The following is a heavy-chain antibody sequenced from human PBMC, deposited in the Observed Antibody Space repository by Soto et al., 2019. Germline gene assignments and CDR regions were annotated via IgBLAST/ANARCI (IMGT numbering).Heavy chain of an antibody. CDR1: GFTFPSSA. CDR2: IVVGSGNT. Sequence: GASVKVSCKASGFTFPSSAVQWVRQARGQRLEWIGWIVVGSGNTNYAQKFQERVTITRDMSTSTAYMELSSLRSEDTAVYYCAAGSPGDYSNSYYYSGMDVWGQGTTVTVSS. CDR3: AAGSPGDYSNSYYYSGMDV. V-gene: IGHV1-58*01. D-gene: IGHD4-4*01. J-gene: IGHJ6*02.